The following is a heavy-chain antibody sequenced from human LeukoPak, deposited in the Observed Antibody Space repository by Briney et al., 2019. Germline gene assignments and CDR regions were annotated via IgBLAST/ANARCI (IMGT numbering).Heavy chain of an antibody. CDR3: ARHRNDDSWSGLGAFDI. J-gene: IGHJ3*02. CDR1: GGSITN. CDR2: LYYSGTT. D-gene: IGHD3-3*01. V-gene: IGHV4-39*01. Sequence: SETLSLTCSVSGGSITNWGWIRQSPGKGLEWIGSLYYSGTTYHNPSLQSRDTISVDTSKNQFSLKVTSVAAADTAVYYCARHRNDDSWSGLGAFDIWGHGTMVTVSS.